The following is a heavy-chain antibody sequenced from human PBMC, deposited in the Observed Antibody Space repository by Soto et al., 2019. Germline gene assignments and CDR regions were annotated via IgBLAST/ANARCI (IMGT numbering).Heavy chain of an antibody. D-gene: IGHD3-10*01. CDR3: ARGAGSYGSGSYPNWFDP. CDR1: GYTFSSYD. J-gene: IGHJ5*02. V-gene: IGHV1-18*01. CDR2: ISAYNGNT. Sequence: ASVKVSCKASGYTFSSYDISWVRQAPGQGLQWMGWISAYNGNTNYAQKLQGRVTMTTDTSTSTAYMDLRSLRSDDTAVYYCARGAGSYGSGSYPNWFDPWGQGTLVTVSS.